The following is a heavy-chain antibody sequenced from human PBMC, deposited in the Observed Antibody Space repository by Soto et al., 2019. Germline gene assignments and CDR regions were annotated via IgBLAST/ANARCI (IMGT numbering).Heavy chain of an antibody. CDR3: AKSPGSGWAYYYYGMDV. CDR1: GFTFSSYA. V-gene: IGHV3-23*01. Sequence: SLRLSCAASGFTFSSYAMSWVRQAPGKGQEWVSAISGSVSSTYYADSVKGRFDISRDNSRNTLYLQMNSLRAEDTAVYYCAKSPGSGWAYYYYGMDVWGQGTTVTVSS. CDR2: ISGSVSST. J-gene: IGHJ6*02. D-gene: IGHD6-19*01.